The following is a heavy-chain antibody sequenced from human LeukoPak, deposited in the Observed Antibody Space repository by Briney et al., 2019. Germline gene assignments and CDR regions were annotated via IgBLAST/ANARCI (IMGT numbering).Heavy chain of an antibody. J-gene: IGHJ5*02. CDR1: GFTFSNYW. CDR2: IKQDGSEK. D-gene: IGHD5-24*01. Sequence: GGSLRLSCAASGFTFSNYWMIWVRQAPGKGLEWVGNIKQDGSEKGYADSVRGRFSISRDNAQTSLYLQMNSLRAEDTAVYYCARASDPWLQLTWGQGTLVTVSS. V-gene: IGHV3-7*05. CDR3: ARASDPWLQLT.